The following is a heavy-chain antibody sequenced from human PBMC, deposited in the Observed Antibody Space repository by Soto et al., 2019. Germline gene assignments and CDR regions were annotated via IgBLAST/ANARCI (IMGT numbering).Heavy chain of an antibody. CDR3: ARDWPGSRSYFDY. CDR2: ISHRGGT. Sequence: PSDNLSLTSAVYGGSLSGYYWSWIRQSPGQGPEWIGGISHRGGTNYNPTLKSRVTISVDTSKNQFSLKVTSVSAADTAVYYCARDWPGSRSYFDYWGQVGLVTV. CDR1: GGSLSGYY. V-gene: IGHV4-34*01. J-gene: IGHJ4*02. D-gene: IGHD1-26*01.